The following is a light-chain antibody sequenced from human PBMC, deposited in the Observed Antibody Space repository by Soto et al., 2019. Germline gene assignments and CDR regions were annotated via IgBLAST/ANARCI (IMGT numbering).Light chain of an antibody. Sequence: EIVLTQSPGTLSLSPGERATLSCRASQSVSSSYLAWYQQKPGQAPRLLIYGASSRATGIPDRVSGSGSGTDFTLTIIRLGPEDFAVYYCQPYGSATGTFGQGTKVDIK. CDR2: GAS. CDR3: QPYGSATGT. CDR1: QSVSSSY. V-gene: IGKV3-20*01. J-gene: IGKJ1*01.